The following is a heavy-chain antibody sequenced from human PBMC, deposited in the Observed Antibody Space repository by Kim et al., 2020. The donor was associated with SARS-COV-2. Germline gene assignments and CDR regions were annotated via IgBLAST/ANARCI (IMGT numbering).Heavy chain of an antibody. CDR3: ARDRRYFDY. V-gene: IGHV4-59*01. CDR2: GSP. Sequence: GSPNYNPSLKGRVTISVDTSKNQFSLKLSSVTAADTAVYYCARDRRYFDYWGQGTLVTVSS. J-gene: IGHJ4*02. D-gene: IGHD6-6*01.